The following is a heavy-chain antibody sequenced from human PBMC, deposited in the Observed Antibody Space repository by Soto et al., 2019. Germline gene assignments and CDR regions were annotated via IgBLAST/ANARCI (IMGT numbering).Heavy chain of an antibody. CDR3: ARDGGANFPSLTFDY. J-gene: IGHJ4*02. D-gene: IGHD3-16*01. CDR2: ISSSSSYI. Sequence: GGSLRLSCAASGFTFSSYSMNWVRQAPGKGLEWVSSISSSSSYIYYADSVKGRFTISRDNAKNSLYLQMNSLRAEDTAMYFCARDGGANFPSLTFDYWGQGTLVTVSS. CDR1: GFTFSSYS. V-gene: IGHV3-21*01.